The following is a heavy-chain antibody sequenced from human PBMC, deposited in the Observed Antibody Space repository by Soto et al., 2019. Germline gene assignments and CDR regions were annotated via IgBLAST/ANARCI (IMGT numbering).Heavy chain of an antibody. V-gene: IGHV4-31*03. D-gene: IGHD2-15*01. CDR2: IYYSGST. CDR1: GGSISSGGYY. J-gene: IGHJ4*02. CDR3: ARVPIGYCSGGSCPTSFDY. Sequence: QVQLQESGPGLVKPSQTLSLTCTVSGGSISSGGYYWSWIRQHPGKGLEWIGYIYYSGSTYYNPSLKSRVTISVDTSKNQFSLKLSSVTAADTAVYYCARVPIGYCSGGSCPTSFDYWGQGTLVTVSS.